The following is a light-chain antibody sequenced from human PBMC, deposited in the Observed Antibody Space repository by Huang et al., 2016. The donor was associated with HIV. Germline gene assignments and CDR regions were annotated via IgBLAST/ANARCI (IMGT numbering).Light chain of an antibody. J-gene: IGKJ1*01. V-gene: IGKV1-NL1*01. Sequence: DIQMTQSPSSLSASVGDRVTITCRASQGIGNSLAWYQQKPEKAPRRLLYATSTLESGVPSRFSGSGYGTNYTLTINTLQPEDIASYYCQQYHALPWTCGQGTKVEIK. CDR2: ATS. CDR3: QQYHALPWT. CDR1: QGIGNS.